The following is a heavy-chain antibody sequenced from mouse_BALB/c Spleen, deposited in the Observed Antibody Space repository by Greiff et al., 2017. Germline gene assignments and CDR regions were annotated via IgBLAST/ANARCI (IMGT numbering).Heavy chain of an antibody. Sequence: DVMLVESGGGLVKPGGSLKLSCAASGFTFSSYAMSWVRQTPEKRLEWVASISSGGSTYYPDSVKGRFTISRDNARNILYLQMSSLRSEDTAMYYCARRAPGTGYFDVWGAGTTVTVSS. CDR2: ISSGGST. V-gene: IGHV5-6-5*01. CDR3: ARRAPGTGYFDV. J-gene: IGHJ1*01. D-gene: IGHD2-14*01. CDR1: GFTFSSYA.